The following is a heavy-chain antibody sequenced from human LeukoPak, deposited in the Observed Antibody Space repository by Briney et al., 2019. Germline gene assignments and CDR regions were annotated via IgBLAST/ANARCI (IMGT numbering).Heavy chain of an antibody. V-gene: IGHV3-48*01. CDR1: GFTFSSYS. CDR3: AKRGCDTNGCPYYFDY. Sequence: GGSLRLSCAASGFTFSSYSMNWVRQAPGKGLEWVSYISSSSSTIYYADSVKGRFAISRDNAKNSLYLQMNSLRAEDTAVYYCAKRGCDTNGCPYYFDYWGQGTLVTVSS. D-gene: IGHD2-8*01. CDR2: ISSSSSTI. J-gene: IGHJ4*02.